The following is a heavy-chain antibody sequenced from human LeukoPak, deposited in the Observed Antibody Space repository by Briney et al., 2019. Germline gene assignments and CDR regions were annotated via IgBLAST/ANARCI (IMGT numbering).Heavy chain of an antibody. Sequence: SETLSLTCTVSGGSISSSSYYWGWIRQPPGKGLEWIGSIHYSGSTYYNPSLKSRVTISVDTSKNQFSLKLSSVTAADTAVYYCARLSGFGELMPFDYWGQGTLVTVSS. J-gene: IGHJ4*02. CDR2: IHYSGST. CDR1: GGSISSSSYY. D-gene: IGHD3-10*01. CDR3: ARLSGFGELMPFDY. V-gene: IGHV4-39*01.